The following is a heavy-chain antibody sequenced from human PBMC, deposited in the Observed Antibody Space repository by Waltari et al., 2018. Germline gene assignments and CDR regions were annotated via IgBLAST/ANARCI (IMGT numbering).Heavy chain of an antibody. Sequence: EVQLVESGGGLVQPGRSLRLSCTASGFTFGDYAMSWVRQAPGKGLEWVGFIRSKAYGGTTEYAASVKGRFTISRDDSKSIAYLQMNSLKTEDTAVYYCTRSIIAAAGTGFDPWGQGTLVTVSS. CDR3: TRSIIAAAGTGFDP. CDR1: GFTFGDYA. J-gene: IGHJ5*02. D-gene: IGHD6-13*01. CDR2: IRSKAYGGTT. V-gene: IGHV3-49*04.